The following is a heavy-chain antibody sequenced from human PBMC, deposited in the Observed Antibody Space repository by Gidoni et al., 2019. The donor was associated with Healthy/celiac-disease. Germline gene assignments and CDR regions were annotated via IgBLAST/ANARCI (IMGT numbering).Heavy chain of an antibody. V-gene: IGHV4-34*01. J-gene: IGHJ5*02. Sequence: QVQLQQWGAGLLKPSETLSLTCAVYGGSFSGYYWSWIRPPPGKGLEWIGEINHRGSTNYNPSLKSRVTISVDTSKNQFSLKLSSVTAADTAVYYCARARTGTPRFPNWFDPWGQGTLVTVSS. CDR3: ARARTGTPRFPNWFDP. CDR2: INHRGST. CDR1: GGSFSGYY. D-gene: IGHD1-7*01.